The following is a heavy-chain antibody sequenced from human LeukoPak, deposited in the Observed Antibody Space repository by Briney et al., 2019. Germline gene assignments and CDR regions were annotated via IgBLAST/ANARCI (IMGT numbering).Heavy chain of an antibody. V-gene: IGHV1-69*10. D-gene: IGHD3-9*01. Sequence: ASVKVSCKASGGTFSSYAISWVRQAPGQGLEWMGWINPNSGGTNYAQKFQGRVTITADKSTSTAYMELSSLRSEDTAVYYCASEEDILTVGYGMDVWGQGTTVTVSS. J-gene: IGHJ6*02. CDR2: INPNSGGT. CDR3: ASEEDILTVGYGMDV. CDR1: GGTFSSYA.